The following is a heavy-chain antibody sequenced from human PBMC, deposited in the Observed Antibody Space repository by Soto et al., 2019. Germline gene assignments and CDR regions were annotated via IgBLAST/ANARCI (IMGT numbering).Heavy chain of an antibody. D-gene: IGHD3-10*01. CDR3: AKALYGSGSYFVLDY. CDR2: ISWDGGST. Sequence: GGSLRLSCAASGFTFDDYTMHWVRQAPGKGLEWVSLISWDGGSTYYADSVKGRFTISRDNSKNSLYLQMNSLRTEDTALYYCAKALYGSGSYFVLDYWGQGTLVTVSS. CDR1: GFTFDDYT. J-gene: IGHJ4*02. V-gene: IGHV3-43*01.